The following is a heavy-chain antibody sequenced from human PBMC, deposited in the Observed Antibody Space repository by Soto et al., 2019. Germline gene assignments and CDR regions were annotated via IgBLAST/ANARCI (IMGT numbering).Heavy chain of an antibody. V-gene: IGHV1-69*13. CDR1: GGTFSSYA. CDR2: IIPIFGTA. Sequence: EASVKVSCKASGGTFSSYAISWVRQAPGQGLEWMGGIIPIFGTANYAQKFQGRVTITADESTSTAYMELSSLRSEDTAVYYCARGLDLRYVMDFCGQGTTVPVSS. CDR3: ARGLDLRYVMDF. D-gene: IGHD1-7*01. J-gene: IGHJ6*02.